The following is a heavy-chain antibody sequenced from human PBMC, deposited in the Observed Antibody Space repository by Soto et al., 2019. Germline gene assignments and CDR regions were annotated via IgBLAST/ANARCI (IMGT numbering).Heavy chain of an antibody. J-gene: IGHJ4*02. CDR1: GYTFTGYY. D-gene: IGHD3-22*01. Sequence: ASVKVSCKASGYTFTGYYMHWVRQAPGQGLEWIGRINPNSGGTNYAQKFQGWVTMTRDTSISTSYMELSRLRSDYTAVYYCARDYYYYSSGYLFDYWAREPWSPSPQ. CDR3: ARDYYYYSSGYLFDY. CDR2: INPNSGGT. V-gene: IGHV1-2*04.